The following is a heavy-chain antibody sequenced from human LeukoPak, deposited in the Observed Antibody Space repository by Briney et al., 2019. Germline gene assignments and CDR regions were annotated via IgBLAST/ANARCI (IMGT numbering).Heavy chain of an antibody. CDR2: IYYSGST. CDR3: ARGKSKFDY. J-gene: IGHJ4*02. V-gene: IGHV4-30-4*01. Sequence: SETLSLTCTVSGGSISRGDYYWSWIRQPPGKGLEWIGYIYYSGSTDYNPSLKSRVTISVDTSKNQFSLKLSSVTATDTAVYYCARGKSKFDYWGQGTLVTVSS. CDR1: GGSISRGDYY.